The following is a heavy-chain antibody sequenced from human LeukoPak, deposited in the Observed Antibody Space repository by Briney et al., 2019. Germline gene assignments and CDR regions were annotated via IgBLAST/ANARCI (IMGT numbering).Heavy chain of an antibody. D-gene: IGHD6-13*01. CDR1: GGSFSGYY. CDR2: INHSGST. Sequence: SETLSLTCAVYGGSFSGYYWSWIRQPPGKGLEWIGEINHSGSTNYNPSLKSRVAISVDTSKNQFSLKLSSVTAADTAVYYCATGYSSSWYSGYFDYWGQGTLVTVSS. J-gene: IGHJ4*02. V-gene: IGHV4-34*01. CDR3: ATGYSSSWYSGYFDY.